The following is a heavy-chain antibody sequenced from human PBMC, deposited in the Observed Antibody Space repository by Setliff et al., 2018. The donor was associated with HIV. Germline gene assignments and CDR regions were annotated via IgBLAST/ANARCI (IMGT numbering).Heavy chain of an antibody. CDR1: GFSFEDFA. V-gene: IGHV3-7*01. J-gene: IGHJ5*02. CDR3: TAGHYGPNP. D-gene: IGHD3-10*01. CDR2: IDEHGEKR. Sequence: LRLSCLTSGFSFEDFAMTWVRQVPGKGLEWVANIDEHGEKRYYVGSLKGRFTISRDNAGRSLYLQMNSLKVEDTALYYCTAGHYGPNPWGQGTPVTVSS.